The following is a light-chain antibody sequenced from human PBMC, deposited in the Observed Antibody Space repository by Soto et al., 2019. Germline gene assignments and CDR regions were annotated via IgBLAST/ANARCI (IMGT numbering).Light chain of an antibody. CDR1: QSVSSSY. J-gene: IGKJ1*01. CDR2: GAS. V-gene: IGKV3-20*01. CDR3: QQYGSSPRT. Sequence: LVLTQSPGTLSLSPAERGTLSCRASQSVSSSYLDWYQQHPGQAPRLLIYGASTRATGIPARFSGSGSGTEFTLTISSLQSEDFAVYYCQQYGSSPRTFGQGTRWIS.